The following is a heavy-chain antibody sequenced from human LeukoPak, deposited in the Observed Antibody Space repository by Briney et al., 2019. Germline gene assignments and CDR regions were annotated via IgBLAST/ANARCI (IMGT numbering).Heavy chain of an antibody. J-gene: IGHJ3*01. D-gene: IGHD3-9*01. CDR3: ARVNILTGFYAFDV. V-gene: IGHV4-39*07. CDR2: IYYSGST. Sequence: SETLSLTCTVSGGSISSSSYYWGWIRQPPGKGLEGIGSIYYSGSTYYNPSLKSRVTISVYTSKNQFSLKLSSVTDADTAVYYCARVNILTGFYAFDVWGQGTMVAVSS. CDR1: GGSISSSSYY.